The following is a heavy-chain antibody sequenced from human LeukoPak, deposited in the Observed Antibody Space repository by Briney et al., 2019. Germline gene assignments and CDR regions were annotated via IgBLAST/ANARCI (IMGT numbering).Heavy chain of an antibody. V-gene: IGHV1-2*02. Sequence: ASVKVSCKASGYTFTCYYMHWVRQAPGQGLEWMGWINPNSGGTNYAQKFQGRVTMTRDTSISTAYMELSRLRSDDTAVYYCARSMMVVPAAMPLVEGYYYYGMDVWGQGTTVTVSS. CDR2: INPNSGGT. CDR3: ARSMMVVPAAMPLVEGYYYYGMDV. CDR1: GYTFTCYY. D-gene: IGHD2-2*01. J-gene: IGHJ6*02.